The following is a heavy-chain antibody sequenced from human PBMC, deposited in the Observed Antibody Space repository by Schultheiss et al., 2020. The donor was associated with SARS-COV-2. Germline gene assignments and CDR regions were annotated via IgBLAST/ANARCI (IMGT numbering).Heavy chain of an antibody. Sequence: GESLKISCAASGFTFGDYYMTWIRQVPGKGLVWVSRINSDAKSTTYAESVKGRFTISRDSGKNTLYLQMNSLTAEDTAVYYCARLLPSSMRAMDVWGRGTTVTVSS. CDR3: ARLLPSSMRAMDV. V-gene: IGHV3-74*03. CDR1: GFTFGDYY. D-gene: IGHD2-2*01. J-gene: IGHJ6*02. CDR2: INSDAKST.